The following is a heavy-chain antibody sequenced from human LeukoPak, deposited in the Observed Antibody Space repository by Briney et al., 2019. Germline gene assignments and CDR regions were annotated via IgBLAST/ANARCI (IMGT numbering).Heavy chain of an antibody. D-gene: IGHD6-25*01. J-gene: IGHJ5*02. CDR2: ISGKDGHT. V-gene: IGHV1-18*01. Sequence: GASVKVSCKASGYTFTSYGISWVRQAPGQGLEWMGWISGKDGHTRYAQKFQGRGTMTIDPSASTAYMELRSLTSDDTAVYYCARDGELGAALGGASYFWFDPWGQGTLVTVSS. CDR3: ARDGELGAALGGASYFWFDP. CDR1: GYTFTSYG.